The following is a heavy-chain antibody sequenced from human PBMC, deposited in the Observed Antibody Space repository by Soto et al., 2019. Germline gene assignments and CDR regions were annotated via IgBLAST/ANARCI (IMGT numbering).Heavy chain of an antibody. CDR1: GFTFSGYG. Sequence: QVQLVESGGGVVQPGRSLRLSCAASGFTFSGYGMHWVRQAPGKGLEWVAVISYDGSNKYYADSVKGRFTISRDNSKNTLYLQMNSLRAEDTAVYYCAKDKAVNWNGLFDYWGQGTLVTVSS. D-gene: IGHD1-1*01. J-gene: IGHJ4*02. CDR3: AKDKAVNWNGLFDY. CDR2: ISYDGSNK. V-gene: IGHV3-30*18.